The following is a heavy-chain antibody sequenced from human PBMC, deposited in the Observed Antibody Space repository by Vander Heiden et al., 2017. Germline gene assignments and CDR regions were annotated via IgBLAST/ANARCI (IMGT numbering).Heavy chain of an antibody. CDR1: GFTFSSYG. CDR2: ISGSDGST. J-gene: IGHJ5*02. Sequence: EVQLLESGGGLVQPGGSLRLSCAASGFTFSSYGLSWVPQAPGKGLEWVSGISGSDGSTYYADSVKGRFTISRDNSKNTLYLQMNNLRAEDTAVYYCAKDASGDSSGYYLNWFDPWGQGTLVTVSS. CDR3: AKDASGDSSGYYLNWFDP. V-gene: IGHV3-23*01. D-gene: IGHD3-22*01.